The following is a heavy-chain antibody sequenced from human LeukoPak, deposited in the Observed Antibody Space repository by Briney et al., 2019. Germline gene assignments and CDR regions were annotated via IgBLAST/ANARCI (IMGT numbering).Heavy chain of an antibody. J-gene: IGHJ2*01. CDR3: ARVSNDSSGYYGRYFDL. CDR1: GGSISSYY. D-gene: IGHD3-22*01. CDR2: IYYSGST. V-gene: IGHV4-59*01. Sequence: SETLSLTCTVSGGSISSYYWSWIRQPPGKGLEWIGYIYYSGSTNYNPSLKSRVTISVDTSKNQFSLKLSSVTAADTAVYYCARVSNDSSGYYGRYFDLWGRGTLVTVSS.